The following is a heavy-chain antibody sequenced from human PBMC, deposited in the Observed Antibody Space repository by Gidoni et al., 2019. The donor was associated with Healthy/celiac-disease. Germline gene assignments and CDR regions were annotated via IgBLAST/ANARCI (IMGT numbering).Heavy chain of an antibody. J-gene: IGHJ5*02. CDR2: IYPGDSDT. Sequence: EVQLVQSGAEVKQPGESLKISCKGSGYSFTSYWIGWVRQMPGKGLEWMGIIYPGDSDTRYSPSFQGQVTISADKSISTAYLQWSSLKASDTAMYYCAREGLYGSGSYKLGWFDPWGQGTLVTVSS. V-gene: IGHV5-51*01. CDR1: GYSFTSYW. D-gene: IGHD3-10*01. CDR3: AREGLYGSGSYKLGWFDP.